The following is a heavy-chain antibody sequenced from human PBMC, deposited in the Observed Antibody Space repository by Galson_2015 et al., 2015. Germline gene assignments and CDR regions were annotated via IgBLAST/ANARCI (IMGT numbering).Heavy chain of an antibody. Sequence: SVKVSCKASGYTFTSYAMHWVRQAPGQRLEWMGWINAGDGNTKYSQKFQGRVTITRDTSASTAYMELSSLRSEDTAVYYCARDYDILTGYYTSDLGYWGQGTLVTVSS. CDR2: INAGDGNT. CDR3: ARDYDILTGYYTSDLGY. D-gene: IGHD3-9*01. J-gene: IGHJ4*02. CDR1: GYTFTSYA. V-gene: IGHV1-3*01.